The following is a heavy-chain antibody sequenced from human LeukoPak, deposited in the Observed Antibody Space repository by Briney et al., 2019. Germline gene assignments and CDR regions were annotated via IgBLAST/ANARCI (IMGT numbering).Heavy chain of an antibody. J-gene: IGHJ4*02. CDR3: AREYSSGWTSDY. D-gene: IGHD6-19*01. CDR2: INSDGNYT. CDR1: GFSFSTYG. Sequence: GGSLRLSCAASGFSFSTYGMHWVRQAPGKGLVWVSRINSDGNYTTYADSVKGRFTISRDNAKNTLSLQMNSLRAEDTAVYYCAREYSSGWTSDYWGQGTLVTVSS. V-gene: IGHV3-74*01.